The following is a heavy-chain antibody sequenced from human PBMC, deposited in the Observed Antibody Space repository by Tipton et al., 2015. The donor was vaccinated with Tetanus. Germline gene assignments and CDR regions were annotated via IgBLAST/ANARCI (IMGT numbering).Heavy chain of an antibody. V-gene: IGHV3-30*03. D-gene: IGHD7-27*01. J-gene: IGHJ4*02. CDR1: GFTFSNYG. CDR2: MSKDGGFK. Sequence: SLRLSCAASGFTFSNYGMHWVRQAPGKGLEWVAVMSKDGGFKHYVDSAKGRFTISRDNAKNTLYLQMNSLRAEDTAVYYCARMVNWGRYLDSWGQGTLVTVSS. CDR3: ARMVNWGRYLDS.